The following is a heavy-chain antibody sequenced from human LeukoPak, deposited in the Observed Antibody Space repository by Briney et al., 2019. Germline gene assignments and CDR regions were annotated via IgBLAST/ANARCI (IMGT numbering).Heavy chain of an antibody. J-gene: IGHJ5*02. Sequence: ASETLSLTCTVSGGSISSSSYYWGWIRQPPGKGLEWIGSIYYSGSTYYNPSLKSRVTISVDTSKNQFSLKLSSVTAADTAVYYCARHSRPTEHTVTTFRLEADGGWFDPWGQGTLVTVSS. CDR3: ARHSRPTEHTVTTFRLEADGGWFDP. D-gene: IGHD4-17*01. CDR1: GGSISSSSYY. CDR2: IYYSGST. V-gene: IGHV4-39*01.